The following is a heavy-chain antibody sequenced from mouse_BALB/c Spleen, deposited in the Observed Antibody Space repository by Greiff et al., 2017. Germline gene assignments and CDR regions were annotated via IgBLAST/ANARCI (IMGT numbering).Heavy chain of an antibody. J-gene: IGHJ4*01. D-gene: IGHD2-4*01. CDR1: GYTFTSYW. V-gene: IGHV1S81*02. Sequence: QVQLQQPGAELVKPGASVKLSCKASGYTFTSYWMHWVKQRPGQGLEWIGEINPSHGRTNYTEKFKSKATLTVDKSSSTAYMQLSSLTSEDSAVYDSARSSFYYDYDDDAMDYWGQGTSVTVSS. CDR2: INPSHGRT. CDR3: ARSSFYYDYDDDAMDY.